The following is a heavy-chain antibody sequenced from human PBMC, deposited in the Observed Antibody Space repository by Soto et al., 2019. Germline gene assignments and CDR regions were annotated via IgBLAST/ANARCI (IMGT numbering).Heavy chain of an antibody. D-gene: IGHD3-10*01. CDR3: AKGRGGSGSLTPRVDF. CDR2: ISGGGDTT. J-gene: IGHJ4*02. V-gene: IGHV3-23*01. Sequence: EVQLLESGGGLVQPGGSLRLSCAASGLTFNNYDMTWVRQAPGKGLEWVSAISGGGDTTSYADSVKRRFTVSRDGSKNTLYLQMSSLRAEDTALYYCAKGRGGSGSLTPRVDFWGQGTLVTVSS. CDR1: GLTFNNYD.